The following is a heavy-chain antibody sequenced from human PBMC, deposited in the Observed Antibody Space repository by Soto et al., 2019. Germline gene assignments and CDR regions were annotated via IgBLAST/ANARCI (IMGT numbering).Heavy chain of an antibody. V-gene: IGHV3-66*02. Sequence: GGSLRLSCAASGFTVSSNYMSWVRQAPGKGLEWVSVIYSGGSTYYADSVKGRFTISRDNSKNTLYLQMNSLRAEDTAVYYCACGIAARPGYYYYYMDVWGKGTTVTVSS. J-gene: IGHJ6*03. D-gene: IGHD6-6*01. CDR2: IYSGGST. CDR3: ACGIAARPGYYYYYMDV. CDR1: GFTVSSNY.